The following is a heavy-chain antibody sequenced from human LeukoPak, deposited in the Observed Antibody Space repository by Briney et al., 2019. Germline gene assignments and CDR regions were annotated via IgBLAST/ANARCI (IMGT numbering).Heavy chain of an antibody. D-gene: IGHD6-6*01. CDR2: IYYSGST. J-gene: IGHJ5*02. V-gene: IGHV4-39*01. CDR1: GGSISSSSYY. CDR3: ARQSYAPGIAARTGTPTRYLPVDP. Sequence: SETLSLTCTVSGGSISSSSYYWGWIRQPPGKGLEWIGSIYYSGSTYYNPSLKSRVTISVDTSKNQFSLKLSSVTAADTAVYYCARQSYAPGIAARTGTPTRYLPVDPWGQGTLVTVSS.